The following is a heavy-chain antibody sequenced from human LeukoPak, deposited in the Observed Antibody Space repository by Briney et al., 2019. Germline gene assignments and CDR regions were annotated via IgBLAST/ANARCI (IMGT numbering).Heavy chain of an antibody. J-gene: IGHJ4*02. CDR1: GFTFSGAW. CDR2: IKSDGSA. V-gene: IGHV3-74*01. Sequence: GGSLRLSCAASGFTFSGAWMHWVRQDPGKGLVWVSLIKSDGSAIYADSVKGRFTMSRDNAKSTVYLQMNSLRAEDTAVYYCARDYYYSVDYWGQGTLVTVSS. D-gene: IGHD3-22*01. CDR3: ARDYYYSVDY.